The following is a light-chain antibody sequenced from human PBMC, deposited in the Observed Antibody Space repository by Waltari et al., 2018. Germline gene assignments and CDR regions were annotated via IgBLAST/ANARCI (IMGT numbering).Light chain of an antibody. Sequence: EIVLTQSPATLSLSPGERATLSCRASQSVGISLAWYQQKPGQAPRLLIYDASNRATGIPGRFSGSGSGTDFTLTISSLEPEEFAVYYCQQRSKWPLTFGQGTKVEIK. CDR2: DAS. J-gene: IGKJ1*01. CDR3: QQRSKWPLT. CDR1: QSVGIS. V-gene: IGKV3-11*01.